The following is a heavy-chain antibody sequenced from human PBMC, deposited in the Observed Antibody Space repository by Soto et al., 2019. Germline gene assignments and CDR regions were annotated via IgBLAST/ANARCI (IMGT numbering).Heavy chain of an antibody. CDR1: GYTFTSYD. V-gene: IGHV1-8*01. Sequence: GSVKVSFKASGYTFTSYDINWVRQATGQGLEWMGWMNPNSGNTGYAQKFQGRVTMTRNTSISTAYMELSSLRSEDTAVYYCARWGAVAGTFDYWGQGTLVTVSS. J-gene: IGHJ4*02. CDR2: MNPNSGNT. CDR3: ARWGAVAGTFDY. D-gene: IGHD6-19*01.